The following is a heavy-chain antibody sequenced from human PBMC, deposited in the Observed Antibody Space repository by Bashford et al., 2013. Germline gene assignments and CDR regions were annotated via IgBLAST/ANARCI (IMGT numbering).Heavy chain of an antibody. D-gene: IGHD5-18*01. CDR3: ARDRGQVDTAMVGGFDWFDP. CDR2: YDPEEGER. Sequence: VASVKVSCKVFGSTLSDFSMHWVRLAPGKGLEWVGGYDPEEGERMYAQSFRGRVTVTEDTSTDTAYMELSSLRSEDTAVYYCARDRGQVDTAMVGGFDWFDPWGQGTLVTVSS. J-gene: IGHJ5*02. V-gene: IGHV1-24*01. CDR1: GSTLSDFS.